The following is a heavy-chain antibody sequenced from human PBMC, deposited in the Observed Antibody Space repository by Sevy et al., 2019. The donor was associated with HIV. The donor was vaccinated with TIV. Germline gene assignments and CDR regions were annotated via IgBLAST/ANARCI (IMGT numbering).Heavy chain of an antibody. CDR2: ISGSGGST. J-gene: IGHJ6*02. D-gene: IGHD2-15*01. CDR1: GFTFSTYA. CDR3: AKGDRTFYGLDV. Sequence: GGSLRLSCAVSGFTFSTYAMSWVRQAPGKGLEWVAGISGSGGSTYYADSLKGRFTIFRDKSKNTLSLQMNSLRAEDTAVYYCAKGDRTFYGLDVWGQGTTVTVSS. V-gene: IGHV3-23*01.